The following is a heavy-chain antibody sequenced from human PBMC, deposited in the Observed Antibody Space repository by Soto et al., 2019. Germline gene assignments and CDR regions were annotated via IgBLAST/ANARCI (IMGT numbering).Heavy chain of an antibody. CDR2: IYATGTT. Sequence: TETLSLTCTVSGASISGFYWSWIRKSAGKGLEWIGRIYATGTTDYNPSLKSRVMMSVDTSKKQFSLKLRSVTAADTAVYYCVRDGTKTLRDWFDPWGQGISVTVS. CDR3: VRDGTKTLRDWFDP. CDR1: GASISGFY. V-gene: IGHV4-4*07. D-gene: IGHD1-1*01. J-gene: IGHJ5*02.